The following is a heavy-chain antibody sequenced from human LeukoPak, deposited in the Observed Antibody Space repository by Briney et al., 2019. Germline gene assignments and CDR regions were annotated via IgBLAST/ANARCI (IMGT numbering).Heavy chain of an antibody. CDR1: GGSINNFY. CDR2: IFYSGST. D-gene: IGHD3-10*01. CDR3: ARTGYYASGSSYYYGMYV. J-gene: IGHJ6*02. Sequence: SETLSLTCTVSGGSINNFYWSWIRQPPGKGLEWIGYIFYSGSTNYNPSLESRVTISIDTSKNQFSLKVNSLTAAGTAVYYCARTGYYASGSSYYYGMYVWGQGTTVTVSS. V-gene: IGHV4-59*08.